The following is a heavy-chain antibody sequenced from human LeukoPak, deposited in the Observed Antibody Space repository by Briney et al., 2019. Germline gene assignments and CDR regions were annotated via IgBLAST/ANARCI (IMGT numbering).Heavy chain of an antibody. Sequence: SETLSLTCGVYSGSLSGYYWSWIRQPPGKGLEWIGEITHSGNSNYSPSLKSRVTISVDTSKNQFSLKVNYVTAADTAVYYCARGGMYFYGSGSHRTPSGDAFDIWGQGTMVIVSS. CDR3: ARGGMYFYGSGSHRTPSGDAFDI. D-gene: IGHD3-10*01. CDR1: SGSLSGYY. CDR2: ITHSGNS. V-gene: IGHV4-34*01. J-gene: IGHJ3*02.